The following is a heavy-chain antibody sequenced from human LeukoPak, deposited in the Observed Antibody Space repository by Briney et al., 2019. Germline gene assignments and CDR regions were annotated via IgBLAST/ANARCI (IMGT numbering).Heavy chain of an antibody. D-gene: IGHD6-19*01. V-gene: IGHV1-8*01. CDR1: GYPFTTYD. Sequence: ASVKVSCKASGYPFTTYDINWVRQAPGQGLEWVAWMNPNSGGTVYAQKFQGRVTLARDTSIGTAYMELNSLRSEDTAVYYCARAVAADYWGQGTLVTVSS. CDR3: ARAVAADY. CDR2: MNPNSGGT. J-gene: IGHJ4*02.